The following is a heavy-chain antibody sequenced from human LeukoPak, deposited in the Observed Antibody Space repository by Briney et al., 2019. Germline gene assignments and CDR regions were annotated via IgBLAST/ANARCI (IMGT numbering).Heavy chain of an antibody. V-gene: IGHV1-69*08. J-gene: IGHJ5*02. CDR1: GGTLTSHT. CDR3: ARVNLRGSQYNWFDP. Sequence: GASVKVSCKASGGTLTSHTFSWVRQAPGQGLEWMGRITPIIDSAKYAENYQDRDTITADKSTSTVYMELSSLRSEDTAVYFCARVNLRGSQYNWFDPWGQGTLVTVSS. D-gene: IGHD1-26*01. CDR2: ITPIIDSA.